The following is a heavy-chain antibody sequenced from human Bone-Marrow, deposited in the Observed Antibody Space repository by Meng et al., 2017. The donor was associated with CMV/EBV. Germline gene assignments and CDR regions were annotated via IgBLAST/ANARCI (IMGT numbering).Heavy chain of an antibody. J-gene: IGHJ6*02. CDR3: GRAGGGYYYYGMDV. CDR2: IRYDGSNK. CDR1: GFTFSSYG. V-gene: IGHV3-30*02. Sequence: GESLKISCAASGFTFSSYGMHWVRQAPGKGLEWVAFIRYDGSNKYYADSVKGRFTISRDNSKNTLYLQMNSLRAEDTAVYYCGRAGGGYYYYGMDVWGQGNTVTVSS. D-gene: IGHD5-24*01.